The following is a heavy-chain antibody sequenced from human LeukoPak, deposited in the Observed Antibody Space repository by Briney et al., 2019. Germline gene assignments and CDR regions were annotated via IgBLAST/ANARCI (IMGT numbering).Heavy chain of an antibody. CDR1: GFTLISYG. D-gene: IGHD6-13*01. J-gene: IGHJ4*02. V-gene: IGHV3-30*02. Sequence: AGGSLRLSCAASGFTLISYGMNRVRRAPAKGLEWVAFIRYDGSNKYYADSVKGRFTISRDNSKNTLYLQMNSLRAEDTAVYYCAKDQQSFDYWGQGTLVTVSS. CDR2: IRYDGSNK. CDR3: AKDQQSFDY.